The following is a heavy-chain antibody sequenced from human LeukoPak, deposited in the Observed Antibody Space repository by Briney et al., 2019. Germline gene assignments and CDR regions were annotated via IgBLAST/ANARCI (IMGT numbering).Heavy chain of an antibody. Sequence: PGGSLRLSCAASEFTFNKYVMSWVRQAPGKGLEWVSGISGSGGRTYYADSVKGRFTISRDNSKNTLYLQMNSLRAEDTAVYYCAKDYNYYDSSGYYYEGPHDAFDIWGQGTMVTVS. CDR3: AKDYNYYDSSGYYYEGPHDAFDI. CDR2: ISGSGGRT. V-gene: IGHV3-23*01. J-gene: IGHJ3*02. CDR1: EFTFNKYV. D-gene: IGHD3-22*01.